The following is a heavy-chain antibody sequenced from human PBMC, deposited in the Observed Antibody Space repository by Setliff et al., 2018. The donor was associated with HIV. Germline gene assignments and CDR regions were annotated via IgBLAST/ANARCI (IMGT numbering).Heavy chain of an antibody. V-gene: IGHV5-51*01. J-gene: IGHJ6*02. CDR1: GCSFTTHW. CDR2: IYPGDSHT. Sequence: ESLKISCETSGCSFTTHWIGWVRQMPGKGLEWMGVIYPGDSHTTYSPSFQGQVTISADKSISTAYLQWSSLKASDTAMYYCASSITVAGGRSYQYYAMDVWGQGTTVTVSS. CDR3: ASSITVAGGRSYQYYAMDV. D-gene: IGHD3-16*01.